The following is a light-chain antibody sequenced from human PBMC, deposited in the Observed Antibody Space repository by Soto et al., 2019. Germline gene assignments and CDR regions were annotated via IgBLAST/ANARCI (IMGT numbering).Light chain of an antibody. Sequence: EIGLTHSPGTLSLSPGERATLSCRASQRISSNYLAWYQQKPGQSPRLLIYGASSRATGIPDRCSGSGSGTDFSLTISRLEPEDFAVYYCHQYGISPFGGGTKVEIK. V-gene: IGKV3-20*01. J-gene: IGKJ4*01. CDR2: GAS. CDR3: HQYGISP. CDR1: QRISSNY.